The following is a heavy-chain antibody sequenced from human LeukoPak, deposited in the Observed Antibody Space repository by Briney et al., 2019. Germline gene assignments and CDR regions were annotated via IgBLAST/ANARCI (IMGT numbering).Heavy chain of an antibody. Sequence: GASVKVSCKASGGTFSSYAISWVRQAPGQGLEWMGGIIPIFGTANYAQKFQGRVTITADGSTSTAYMELSSLRSEDTAVYYCARVPADIVVEGNWFDPWGQGTLVTVSS. CDR1: GGTFSSYA. J-gene: IGHJ5*02. CDR3: ARVPADIVVEGNWFDP. D-gene: IGHD2-2*01. CDR2: IIPIFGTA. V-gene: IGHV1-69*13.